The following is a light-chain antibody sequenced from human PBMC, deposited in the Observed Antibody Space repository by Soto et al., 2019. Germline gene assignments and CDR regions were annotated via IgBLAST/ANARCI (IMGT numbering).Light chain of an antibody. CDR3: QQYHTSSIT. Sequence: DVQMTQSPSSLSASVGDRVTITCRASQSVTTYLNWYQQKPGRAPDLLIYDASTLERGVPSRFSGTGSGTEFTLSIDSLQPDDFATYYCQQYHTSSITFGQGTRLENK. CDR1: QSVTTY. V-gene: IGKV1-5*01. CDR2: DAS. J-gene: IGKJ5*01.